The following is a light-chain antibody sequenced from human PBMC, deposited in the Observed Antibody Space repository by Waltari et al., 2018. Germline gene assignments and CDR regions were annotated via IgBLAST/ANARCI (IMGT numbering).Light chain of an antibody. CDR2: RGD. Sequence: QSELTQPPSASGTPGQKVTISCSGRYSNVGNNVVNWYPQFPGTAPKLLIYRGDQRPSGVPDRCTGSESGTSASLAINGSRSDDEADYYWATWDDSLNGRWVFGGGTKLTVL. CDR1: YSNVGNNV. J-gene: IGLJ2*01. CDR3: ATWDDSLNGRWV. V-gene: IGLV1-44*01.